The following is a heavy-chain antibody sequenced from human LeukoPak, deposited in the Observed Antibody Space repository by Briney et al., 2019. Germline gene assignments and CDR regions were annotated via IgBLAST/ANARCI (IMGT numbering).Heavy chain of an antibody. D-gene: IGHD3-22*01. CDR3: AREGYDSSGYTDAFDF. J-gene: IGHJ3*01. Sequence: SETLSLTCSVSGGSISSGGYHWSWIRQHPGKGLEWIGYIYHSGSTYYNPSLKSRVTISVDTSTNQFSLKLNSVTAADTAVYYCAREGYDSSGYTDAFDFWGQGTLVTVSS. V-gene: IGHV4-31*03. CDR2: IYHSGST. CDR1: GGSISSGGYH.